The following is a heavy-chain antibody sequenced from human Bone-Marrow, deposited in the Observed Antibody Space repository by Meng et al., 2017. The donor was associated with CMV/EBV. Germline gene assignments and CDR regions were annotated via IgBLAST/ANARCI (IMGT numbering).Heavy chain of an antibody. Sequence: SVKVSCKASGGTFSSYAISWVRQAPGQGLEWMGGIIPIFGTANYAQKFQGRVTITTDESTSTAYMELSSLRSEDTAVYYCARVTMVRGVNWFDPWGQGTLVTVSS. CDR1: GGTFSSYA. J-gene: IGHJ5*02. V-gene: IGHV1-69*05. CDR2: IIPIFGTA. CDR3: ARVTMVRGVNWFDP. D-gene: IGHD3-10*01.